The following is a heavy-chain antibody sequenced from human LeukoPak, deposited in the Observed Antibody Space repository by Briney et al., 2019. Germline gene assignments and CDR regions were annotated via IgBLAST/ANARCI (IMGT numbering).Heavy chain of an antibody. CDR2: ISDTGGGT. CDR1: GFNFNKSA. V-gene: IGHV3-23*01. J-gene: IGHJ4*02. Sequence: GGSLRLSCAASGFNFNKSAMNWVRQTPGKGLEWVSAISDTGGGTYYADSVEGRFTISRDNSMNTLYLQMNSLRAEDTAIYYCAKDPHRSGYFDYWGQGTLVTVSS. CDR3: AKDPHRSGYFDY. D-gene: IGHD3-22*01.